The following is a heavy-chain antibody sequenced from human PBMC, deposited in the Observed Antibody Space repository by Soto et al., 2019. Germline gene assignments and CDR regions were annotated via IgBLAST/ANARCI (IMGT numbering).Heavy chain of an antibody. CDR2: INDNGRRT. J-gene: IGHJ4*02. V-gene: IGHV3-74*01. CDR3: ARDVELQSFDY. CDR1: GFIFSSYS. D-gene: IGHD1-26*01. Sequence: GGSLRLSCEASGFIFSSYSMHWVRQAPGKGLVWVSRINDNGRRTNYADSVKGRFTMSRDNAQNTVYLQMNSLRAEDTAVYYCARDVELQSFDYWGQGILVTAPQ.